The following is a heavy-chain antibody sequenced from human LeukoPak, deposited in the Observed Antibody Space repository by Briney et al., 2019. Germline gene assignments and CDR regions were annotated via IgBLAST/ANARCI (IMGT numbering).Heavy chain of an antibody. CDR2: IYYSGST. Sequence: SETLSLTCIVSGGSISSYYWSWIRQPPGKGLEWIGYIYYSGSTNYNPSLKSRVTISVDTSKNQFSLKLSSVTAADTAVYYCARRATYSSSNNFDYWGQGTLVTVSS. V-gene: IGHV4-59*12. CDR1: GGSISSYY. CDR3: ARRATYSSSNNFDY. J-gene: IGHJ4*02. D-gene: IGHD6-6*01.